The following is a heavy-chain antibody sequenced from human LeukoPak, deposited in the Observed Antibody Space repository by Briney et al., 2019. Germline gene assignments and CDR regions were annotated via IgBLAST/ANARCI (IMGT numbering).Heavy chain of an antibody. CDR1: GYTFTSYG. Sequence: ASVKLSCKASGYTFTSYGISWVRQAPGQGPEWMGWVSADTGNTSYAQKIQGRVTMTTDTSTSTAYMELRSLRSDDTAMYYCAKKEDPAAFSPFFLASWAQEPPVPVSS. J-gene: IGHJ4*02. CDR3: AKKEDPAAFSPFFLAS. D-gene: IGHD3-3*01. CDR2: VSADTGNT. V-gene: IGHV1-18*01.